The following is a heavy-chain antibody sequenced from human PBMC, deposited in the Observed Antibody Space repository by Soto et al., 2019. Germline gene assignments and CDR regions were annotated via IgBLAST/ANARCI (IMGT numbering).Heavy chain of an antibody. J-gene: IGHJ4*02. CDR3: AKRNHENCNNVNCYWPFDD. Sequence: EVQLLESGGGLVQPGGSLRLSCAASGFTFNNYAMNWVRQAPGKGLEWVSAIAGGGGITYYADSVKGRFTISRDNSKKTLYLQMNSLRAEDTAVYYCAKRNHENCNNVNCYWPFDDWGQGTLVTVSS. CDR1: GFTFNNYA. CDR2: IAGGGGIT. V-gene: IGHV3-23*01. D-gene: IGHD2-8*01.